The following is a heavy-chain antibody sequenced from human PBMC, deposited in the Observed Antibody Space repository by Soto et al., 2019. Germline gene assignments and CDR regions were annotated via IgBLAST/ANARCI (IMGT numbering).Heavy chain of an antibody. CDR3: ARQVGGWDHWYFEY. CDR2: IYYSGST. J-gene: IGHJ4*02. CDR1: GGSISSYY. D-gene: IGHD6-19*01. V-gene: IGHV4-59*08. Sequence: PSETLSLTCTVSGGSISSYYWSWIRQPPGKGLEWIGYIYYSGSTNYNPSLKSRVTISVDTSKNQFSLKLSSVTAADTAVYYCARQVGGWDHWYFEYWGQGTRVTVSS.